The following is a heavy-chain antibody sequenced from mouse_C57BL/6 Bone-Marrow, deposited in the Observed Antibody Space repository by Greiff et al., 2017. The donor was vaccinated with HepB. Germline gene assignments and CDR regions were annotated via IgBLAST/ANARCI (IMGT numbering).Heavy chain of an antibody. CDR2: IYPRSGNT. D-gene: IGHD1-1*01. V-gene: IGHV1-81*01. Sequence: VQLQQSGAELARPGASVKLSCKASGYTFTSYGISWVKQRPGQGLEWIGEIYPRSGNTYYNEKFKGKATMTADKSSSTAYMELRSLTSEDSAVYFCASYLYGSCSRCFDVWGTGTTVTVSS. J-gene: IGHJ1*03. CDR1: GYTFTSYG. CDR3: ASYLYGSCSRCFDV.